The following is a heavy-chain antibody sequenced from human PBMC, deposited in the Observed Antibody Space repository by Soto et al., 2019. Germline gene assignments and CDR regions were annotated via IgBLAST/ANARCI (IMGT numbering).Heavy chain of an antibody. J-gene: IGHJ4*02. V-gene: IGHV4-30-4*01. CDR1: GGSISSGDYY. D-gene: IGHD4-17*01. CDR2: LYSSGSA. Sequence: SETLSLPCTVSGGSISSGDYYWSWIRPPTGQGLEWPGILYSSGSANYNPSLTSRLSISVDTSTNQCSLKLTSVSAAYTAVYYCAGVGASYDYHDYCLDYWGQGTLVTVSS. CDR3: AGVGASYDYHDYCLDY.